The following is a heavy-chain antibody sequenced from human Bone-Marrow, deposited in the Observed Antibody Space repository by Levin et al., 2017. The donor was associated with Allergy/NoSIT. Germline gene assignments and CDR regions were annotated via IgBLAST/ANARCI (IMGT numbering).Heavy chain of an antibody. J-gene: IGHJ4*02. V-gene: IGHV3-53*01. CDR1: GFTVSSNY. Sequence: GGSLRLSCAASGFTVSSNYMNWVRQAPGKGLEWVAIIYSGGTTYYADSVKGRFTISRDNSKNTLYLQMNSLRAEDTAVYYCARDSGSYYFDYWGQGTLVTVSS. D-gene: IGHD1-26*01. CDR2: IYSGGTT. CDR3: ARDSGSYYFDY.